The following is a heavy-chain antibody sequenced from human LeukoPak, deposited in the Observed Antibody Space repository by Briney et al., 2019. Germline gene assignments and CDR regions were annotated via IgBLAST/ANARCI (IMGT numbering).Heavy chain of an antibody. J-gene: IGHJ4*02. CDR1: GGSLSAYY. Sequence: SETLSLTCAVYGGSLSAYYWTWIRQPPGKGLEWIGEINHGGSTNYNPSLKSRVTISVDTSKNQFSLKLSSVTAADTAVYYCARQPYYYGSGPKGTLDYWGQGTLVTVSS. CDR2: INHGGST. CDR3: ARQPYYYGSGPKGTLDY. D-gene: IGHD3-10*01. V-gene: IGHV4-34*01.